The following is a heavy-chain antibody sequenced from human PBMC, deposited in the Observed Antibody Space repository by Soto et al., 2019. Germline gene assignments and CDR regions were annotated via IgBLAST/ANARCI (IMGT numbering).Heavy chain of an antibody. CDR3: ASENDYGDYWFDP. D-gene: IGHD4-17*01. V-gene: IGHV1-3*01. CDR2: INAGNGNT. Sequence: GASVTVSCKDSGYTLTSYARHWVRQDPGQRLEWMGWINAGNGNTKYSQKFQGRVTITRDTSASTAYMELSSLRSEDTAVYYCASENDYGDYWFDPWGQGTLVTVSS. CDR1: GYTLTSYA. J-gene: IGHJ5*02.